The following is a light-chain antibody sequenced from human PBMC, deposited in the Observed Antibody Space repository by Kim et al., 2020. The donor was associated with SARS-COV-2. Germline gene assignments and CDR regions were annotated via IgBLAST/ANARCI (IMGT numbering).Light chain of an antibody. Sequence: EIVMTQSPATLSVSPGERATLSCRASQSLSSNLAWYQQKPGQAPRLLIYGASTRATGIPARFSGSGSGTEFTLTISSLQSEDFAVYYCQQYINWPRTFGQGTKVDIK. J-gene: IGKJ1*01. V-gene: IGKV3-15*01. CDR1: QSLSSN. CDR2: GAS. CDR3: QQYINWPRT.